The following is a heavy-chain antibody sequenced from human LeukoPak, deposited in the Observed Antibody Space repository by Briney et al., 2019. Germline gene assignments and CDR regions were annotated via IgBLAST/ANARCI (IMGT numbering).Heavy chain of an antibody. CDR1: GFTFSTSA. V-gene: IGHV3-23*01. D-gene: IGHD3-10*01. CDR3: AKGSF. J-gene: IGHJ4*02. Sequence: GGSLRLSCVVSGFTFSTSAMSWVRQAPGKGLEWVSGISESGGSTYYADSVKGRFTSSRDNSKNTLCLQMNNLRAEDTAAYYCAKGSFWGQGTLVTVSS. CDR2: ISESGGST.